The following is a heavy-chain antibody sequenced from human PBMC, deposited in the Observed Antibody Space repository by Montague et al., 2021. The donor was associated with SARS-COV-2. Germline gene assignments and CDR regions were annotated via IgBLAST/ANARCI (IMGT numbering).Heavy chain of an antibody. CDR2: IYYSGST. CDR1: GGSISSGGYY. V-gene: IGHV4-31*03. D-gene: IGHD3-3*01. J-gene: IGHJ5*02. CDR3: ARIPSLSTILGVVKVVGWFDP. Sequence: TLSLTCTVSGGSISSGGYYWSWIRQHPGKGLEWIGYIYYSGSTYYNPSLKSRVTISVDTSKNQFSLKLSSVTAADTAVYYCARIPSLSTILGVVKVVGWFDPWGQGTLVTVSS.